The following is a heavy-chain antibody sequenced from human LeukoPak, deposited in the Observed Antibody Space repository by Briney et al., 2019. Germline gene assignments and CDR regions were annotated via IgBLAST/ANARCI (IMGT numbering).Heavy chain of an antibody. V-gene: IGHV3-74*03. J-gene: IGHJ4*02. D-gene: IGHD5-18*01. CDR1: GLTFSSYW. Sequence: PGGSLSLSCAASGLTFSSYWMHWVRQVPGKGLVWVSRINKDGSSITYADSVKGRFTISRDNAKNTLYLQMNSLRAEDTAVYYCARGYTYGSIDYWGQGTLVTVSS. CDR3: ARGYTYGSIDY. CDR2: INKDGSSI.